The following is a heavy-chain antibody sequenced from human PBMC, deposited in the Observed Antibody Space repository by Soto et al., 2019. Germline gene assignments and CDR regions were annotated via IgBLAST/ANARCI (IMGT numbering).Heavy chain of an antibody. CDR2: INHSGST. J-gene: IGHJ6*03. CDR1: GGSFSGYY. CDR3: ARGATPCSGGSCYKLGDYYYYKDV. V-gene: IGHV4-34*01. Sequence: PSETLSLTCAVYGGSFSGYYWSWIRQPPGKGLEWIGEINHSGSTNYNPSLKSRVTISVDTSKNQFSLKLSSVTAADTAVYYCARGATPCSGGSCYKLGDYYYYKDVWGKGTTVTVSS. D-gene: IGHD2-15*01.